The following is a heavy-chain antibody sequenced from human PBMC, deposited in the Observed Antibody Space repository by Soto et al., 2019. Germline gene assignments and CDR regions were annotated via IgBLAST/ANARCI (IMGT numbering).Heavy chain of an antibody. J-gene: IGHJ6*02. CDR3: ARDRDYDSSGYYNPRSGMDV. CDR2: ISSSGSYI. D-gene: IGHD3-22*01. V-gene: IGHV3-21*01. CDR1: GFTFSSYS. Sequence: ESGGGLVKPGGSLRLSCAASGFTFSSYSMNWVRQAPGKGLEWVSSISSSGSYIYYADSVKGQFTISRDNAKNSLYLQMNSLRAEDTAVYYCARDRDYDSSGYYNPRSGMDVWGQGTTVTVSS.